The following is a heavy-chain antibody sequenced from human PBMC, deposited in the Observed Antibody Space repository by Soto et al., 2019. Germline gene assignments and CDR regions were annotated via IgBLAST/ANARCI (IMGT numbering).Heavy chain of an antibody. V-gene: IGHV3-23*01. CDR3: ATRGVVVIHFDY. CDR2: ISGSGGST. Sequence: PGGSLRLSCAASGFTFSSYAMSWVRQAPGKGLEWVSAISGSGGSTYYADSVKGRFTISRDNSKNTLYLQMNSLRAEDTAVYYCATRGVVVIHFDYWGPGTLVTVYS. CDR1: GFTFSSYA. D-gene: IGHD3-22*01. J-gene: IGHJ4*02.